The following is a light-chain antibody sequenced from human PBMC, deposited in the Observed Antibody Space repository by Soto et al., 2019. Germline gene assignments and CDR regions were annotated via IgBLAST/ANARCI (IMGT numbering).Light chain of an antibody. CDR1: QSISSW. CDR3: QQYNTYSRT. V-gene: IGKV1-5*03. CDR2: EGS. Sequence: DIQMTQSPSTLSASVGDRVTITCRASQSISSWLAWYQQKPGEAPKLLIYEGSNLERGVTSRFSGSGSGTEFTLTISSLQPDDFATFYCQQYNTYSRTFGQGTKVEVK. J-gene: IGKJ1*01.